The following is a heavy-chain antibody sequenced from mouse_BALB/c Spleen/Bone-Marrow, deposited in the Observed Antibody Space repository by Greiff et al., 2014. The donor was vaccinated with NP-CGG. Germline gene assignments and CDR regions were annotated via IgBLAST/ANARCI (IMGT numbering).Heavy chain of an antibody. J-gene: IGHJ1*01. CDR2: ISFGGVTT. D-gene: IGHD1-2*01. CDR1: GFTFSSYT. Sequence: EVKLVESGGGLVQPGGSLKLSCAASGFTFSSYTMSWVRQTPEKRLEWVAFISFGGVTTNYPDTVEGRFTISRDNAKNTLYLQMSNLKSEDTAVYYCAIRSITEWYFDVWGAGTTVPVSS. V-gene: IGHV5-12-2*01. CDR3: AIRSITEWYFDV.